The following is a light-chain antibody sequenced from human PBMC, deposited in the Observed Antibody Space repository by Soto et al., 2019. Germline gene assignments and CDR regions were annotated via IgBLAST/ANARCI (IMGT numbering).Light chain of an antibody. CDR1: QDISNY. V-gene: IGKV1-9*01. Sequence: DIQLTQSPSFLSASVGDRVTITCRASQDISNYLAWYQQEPGKAPKFLIYGASTLQSGVPSRFSGSGSGTEFTLTISSLQPEDFATYYCQQVKNYPLTFGGGTKVDIK. CDR3: QQVKNYPLT. CDR2: GAS. J-gene: IGKJ4*01.